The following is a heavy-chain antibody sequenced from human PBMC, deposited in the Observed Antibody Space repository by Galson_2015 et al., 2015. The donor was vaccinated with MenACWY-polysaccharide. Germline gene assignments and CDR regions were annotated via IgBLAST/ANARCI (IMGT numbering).Heavy chain of an antibody. CDR2: ISGSGASA. CDR1: GFTFHSYT. V-gene: IGHV3-23*01. CDR3: ANPGLSTGRASDVDF. Sequence: SLRLSCAVSGFTFHSYTMSWVRQAPGKGLEWVSGISGSGASAYYADSVKGRFTISRDNSRNTLYLQMNSLRAEDTAIYYCANPGLSTGRASDVDFWGQGNLVTVSS. D-gene: IGHD2-2*01. J-gene: IGHJ4*02.